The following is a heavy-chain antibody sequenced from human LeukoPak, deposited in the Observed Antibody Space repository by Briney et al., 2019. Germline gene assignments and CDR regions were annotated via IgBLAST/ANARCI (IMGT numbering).Heavy chain of an antibody. V-gene: IGHV3-74*01. CDR3: ARGLSGYASSLGY. D-gene: IGHD6-6*01. J-gene: IGHJ4*02. CDR2: INSDGSST. CDR1: GFTSSNYW. Sequence: GGSLRLSCAASGFTSSNYWMHWARQAPGKGLVWVSRINSDGSSTNYADSVKGRFTISRDNAKNTLYLQMNSLRAEDTAVYYCARGLSGYASSLGYWGQGTLVTVSS.